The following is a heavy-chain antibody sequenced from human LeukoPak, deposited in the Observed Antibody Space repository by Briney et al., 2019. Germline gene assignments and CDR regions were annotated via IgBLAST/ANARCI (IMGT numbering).Heavy chain of an antibody. J-gene: IGHJ4*02. CDR2: TRNKANSYTT. Sequence: PGGSLRLSCAASGFTFSDHYMDWVRQAPGKGLEWVGRTRNKANSYTTEYAASVKVRFTISRDDSKNSLYLQMNSLRAEDTAVYYCAKVGDDILTGWGAFEYYFDYWGQGTLVTVSS. CDR3: AKVGDDILTGWGAFEYYFDY. D-gene: IGHD3-9*01. CDR1: GFTFSDHY. V-gene: IGHV3-72*01.